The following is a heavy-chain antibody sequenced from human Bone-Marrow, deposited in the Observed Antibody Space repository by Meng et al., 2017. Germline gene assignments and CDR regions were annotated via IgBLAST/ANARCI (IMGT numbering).Heavy chain of an antibody. CDR2: INPSGGST. V-gene: IGHV1-46*01. Sequence: QAQLVQSGAEVKNPVASVKVSCKASGYTFTSYYMHWVRQAPGQGLEWMGIINPSGGSTSYAQKFQGRVTMTRDTSTSTVYMELSSLRSEDTAVYYCARAXYDLLTGYSRLFDYWGQGTLVTVSS. J-gene: IGHJ4*02. CDR1: GYTFTSYY. CDR3: ARAXYDLLTGYSRLFDY. D-gene: IGHD3-9*01.